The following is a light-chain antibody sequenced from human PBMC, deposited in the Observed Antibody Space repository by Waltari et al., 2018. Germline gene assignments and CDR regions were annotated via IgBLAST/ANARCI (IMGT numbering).Light chain of an antibody. J-gene: IGKJ4*01. V-gene: IGKV2-30*02. Sequence: DVVMTQSPLSLPVTLGQPAAISCTSSQSLVHSDGRTYVNWFQQRPGQSPRRLIYYVSNRDSGVPDRFSGGGSGTDFTLKISRVEAEDVGVYYCMQGTHYPLTFGGGTKVEIK. CDR1: QSLVHSDGRTY. CDR2: YVS. CDR3: MQGTHYPLT.